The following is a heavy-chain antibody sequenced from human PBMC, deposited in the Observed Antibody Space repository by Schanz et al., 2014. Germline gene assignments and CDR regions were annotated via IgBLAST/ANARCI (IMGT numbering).Heavy chain of an antibody. V-gene: IGHV3-23*01. D-gene: IGHD2-15*01. CDR1: GFTFNSYA. CDR3: AKGMGYCSGGTCYDYYYYGLDV. J-gene: IGHJ6*02. Sequence: DVQLLESGGGLVQPGGSLRLSCAASGFTFNSYAMTWVRQAPGKGLEWVSSISHSGGSKYYADSAKGRFTISRDNSENTLYLQMNSLSADDTAVFYCAKGMGYCSGGTCYDYYYYGLDVWGQGTTXTVSS. CDR2: ISHSGGSK.